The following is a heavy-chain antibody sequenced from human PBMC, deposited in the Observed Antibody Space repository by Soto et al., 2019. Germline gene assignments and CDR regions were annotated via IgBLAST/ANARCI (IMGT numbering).Heavy chain of an antibody. J-gene: IGHJ4*02. Sequence: EVQLVESGGGLVKPGGSLRLSCAASGFTFSNAWMSWVRQAPGKGLEWVGRIKSKTDGGTTDYAAPVKGRFTISRDDSKNTLYLQMNSLKTEDTAVYYCTTLYAVVPPRFDYWGQGTLVTVSS. CDR1: GFTFSNAW. CDR2: IKSKTDGGTT. CDR3: TTLYAVVPPRFDY. D-gene: IGHD2-2*01. V-gene: IGHV3-15*01.